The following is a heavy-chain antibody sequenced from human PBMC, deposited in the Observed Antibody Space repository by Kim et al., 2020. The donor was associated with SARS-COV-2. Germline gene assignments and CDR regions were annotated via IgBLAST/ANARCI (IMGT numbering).Heavy chain of an antibody. Sequence: SETLSLTCTVSGGSISSSSYYWGWIRQPPGKGLEWIGSIYYSRSTYYNPSLKSRVTISVDTSKNQFSLKLSSVTAADTAVYYCAGTTYYYDSSGYWAHENNHDYGMDVWGQGTTVTVSS. CDR3: AGTTYYYDSSGYWAHENNHDYGMDV. CDR2: IYYSRST. V-gene: IGHV4-39*07. J-gene: IGHJ6*02. CDR1: GGSISSSSYY. D-gene: IGHD3-22*01.